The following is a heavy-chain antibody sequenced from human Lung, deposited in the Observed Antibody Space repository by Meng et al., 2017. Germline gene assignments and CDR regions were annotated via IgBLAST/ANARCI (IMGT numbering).Heavy chain of an antibody. V-gene: IGHV4-34*01. CDR1: GGSFSDYY. CDR3: ARGPTTMAHDFDY. D-gene: IGHD4-11*01. CDR2: INHSGST. Sequence: QVQVPEWGPGLLKPSETPSPTCVVSGGSFSDYYWSWIRQPPGKGLEWIGEINHSGSTNYNPSLESRATISVDTSQNNLSLKLSSVTAADSAVYYCARGPTTMAHDFDYWGQGTLVTVSS. J-gene: IGHJ4*02.